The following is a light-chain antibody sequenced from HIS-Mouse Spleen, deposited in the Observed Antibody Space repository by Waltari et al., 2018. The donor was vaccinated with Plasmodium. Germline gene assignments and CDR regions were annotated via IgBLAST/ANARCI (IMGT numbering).Light chain of an antibody. CDR2: EDS. Sequence: SYELTQPPSVSVSPGQPARLTCSGDALPKKSAYWYQQKSGQAPVLVIYEDSKRPPGIPERFSGSSSGTMATLTISGAQVEDEADYYCYSTDSSGNHRVFGGGTKLTVL. CDR1: ALPKKS. CDR3: YSTDSSGNHRV. V-gene: IGLV3-10*01. J-gene: IGLJ3*02.